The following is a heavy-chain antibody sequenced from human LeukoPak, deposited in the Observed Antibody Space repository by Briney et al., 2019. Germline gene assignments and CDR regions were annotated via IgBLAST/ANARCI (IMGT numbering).Heavy chain of an antibody. CDR1: GFTFDVYA. CDR2: SSGNSGSI. Sequence: CLTLSCAPSGFTFDVYAMHWVRQAAGKGREWVSGSSGNSGSIGYANSVKGRCTISRDNAKNSLYLQMTSLRAEETALYSCAKDISARGFYGMDVWGQGTTVTVSS. CDR3: AKDISARGFYGMDV. J-gene: IGHJ6*02. D-gene: IGHD3-10*01. V-gene: IGHV3-9*01.